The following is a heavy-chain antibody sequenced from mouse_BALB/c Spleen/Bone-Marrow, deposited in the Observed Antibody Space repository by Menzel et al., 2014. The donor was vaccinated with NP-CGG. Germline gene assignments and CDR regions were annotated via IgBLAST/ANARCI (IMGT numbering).Heavy chain of an antibody. CDR2: INPSTGYT. J-gene: IGHJ3*01. D-gene: IGHD2-14*01. Sequence: VQLQQSGAELAKPGASVKMSCKASGYTLTSYWMHWVKQRPGQGLEWIGYINPSTGYTEYNQKFKDKATLTADKSSSTAYMQLSSLTSEDSAVYYCARSSGYDGFAYWGQGTLVTVSA. V-gene: IGHV1-7*01. CDR1: GYTLTSYW. CDR3: ARSSGYDGFAY.